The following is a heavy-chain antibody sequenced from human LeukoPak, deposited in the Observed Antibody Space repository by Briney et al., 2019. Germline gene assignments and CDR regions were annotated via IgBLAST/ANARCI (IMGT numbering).Heavy chain of an antibody. J-gene: IGHJ4*02. CDR2: IFPSGGEI. Sequence: GGSLRLSCAASGFTFSTFAMIWVRQPPGRGLEWVSSIFPSGGEIHYADSVRGRFTISRDNSKSTLSLQMNSLRAEDTAIYYCATYRQVLLPFESWGQGTLVTVSS. D-gene: IGHD2-8*02. V-gene: IGHV3-23*01. CDR3: ATYRQVLLPFES. CDR1: GFTFSTFA.